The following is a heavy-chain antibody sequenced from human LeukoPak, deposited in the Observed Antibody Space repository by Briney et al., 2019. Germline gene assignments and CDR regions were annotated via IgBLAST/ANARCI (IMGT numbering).Heavy chain of an antibody. CDR3: ARGGVVEAQFDY. CDR1: GGSISSGGYY. Sequence: SQTLSLTCTVSGGSISSGGYYWSWIRQPPGKGLEWIGYIYHSGSTYYNPSLKSRVTISVDRSKNQFSLKLSSVTAADTAVYYCARGGVVEAQFDYWGQGTLVTVSS. D-gene: IGHD2-2*01. CDR2: IYHSGST. V-gene: IGHV4-30-2*01. J-gene: IGHJ4*02.